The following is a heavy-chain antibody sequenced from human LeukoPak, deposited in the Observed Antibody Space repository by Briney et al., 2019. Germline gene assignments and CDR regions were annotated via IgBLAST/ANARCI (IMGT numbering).Heavy chain of an antibody. CDR3: ATHGSAHYYMDV. J-gene: IGHJ6*03. Sequence: GGSLRLSCAASGFTFSSYGMHWVRQAPGKGLEWVSGISGSGSGTYYADSVKGRFTISRDNSKNTLHLQMNSLRAEDTAVYYCATHGSAHYYMDVWGKGTTVTISS. CDR1: GFTFSSYG. D-gene: IGHD2-2*03. CDR2: ISGSGSGT. V-gene: IGHV3-23*01.